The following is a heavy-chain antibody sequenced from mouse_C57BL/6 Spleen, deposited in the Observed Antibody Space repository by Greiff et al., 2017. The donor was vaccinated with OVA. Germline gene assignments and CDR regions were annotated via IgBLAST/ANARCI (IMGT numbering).Heavy chain of an antibody. CDR1: GFTFTDYY. Sequence: EVMLVESGGGLVQPGGSLSLSCAASGFTFTDYYMSWVRQPPGKALEWLGFIRNKANGYTTEYSASVKGRFTISRDNSQSILYLQMNALIAEDSATYYCARYYYGSSYVGYAMDYWGQGTSVTVSS. D-gene: IGHD1-1*01. CDR3: ARYYYGSSYVGYAMDY. CDR2: IRNKANGYTT. V-gene: IGHV7-3*01. J-gene: IGHJ4*01.